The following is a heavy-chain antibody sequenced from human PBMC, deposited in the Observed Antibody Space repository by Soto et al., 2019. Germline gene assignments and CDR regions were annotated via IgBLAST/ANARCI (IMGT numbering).Heavy chain of an antibody. CDR2: INPSGGST. D-gene: IGHD3-10*01. J-gene: IGHJ4*02. CDR3: ARDKPDYGALFDY. Sequence: AAVKVSCKACGCTFTSYYMHWVRQAPGQGLEWMGIINPSGGSTSYAQKFQGRVTMTRDTSTSTVYMELSSLRSEDTAVYYCARDKPDYGALFDYWGQGTLVTVSS. V-gene: IGHV1-46*01. CDR1: GCTFTSYY.